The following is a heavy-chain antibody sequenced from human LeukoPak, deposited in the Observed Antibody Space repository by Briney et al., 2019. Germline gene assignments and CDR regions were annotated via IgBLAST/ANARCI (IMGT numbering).Heavy chain of an antibody. D-gene: IGHD6-13*01. J-gene: IGHJ5*02. CDR2: IYYSGST. V-gene: IGHV4-59*08. Sequence: SETLSLTCSVSGGSISSYYWSWVPQPPGRGLEWIGYIYYSGSTSYNPSLKSRVTMSVDTSKNQFSLKLSSVTAAVTAVYYCASLGPFVYSRSWYNWFDPWGQGTPVTVSS. CDR3: ASLGPFVYSRSWYNWFDP. CDR1: GGSISSYY.